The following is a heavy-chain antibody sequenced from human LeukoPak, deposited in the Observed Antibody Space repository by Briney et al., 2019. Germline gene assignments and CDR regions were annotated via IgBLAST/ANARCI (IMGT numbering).Heavy chain of an antibody. CDR3: AKDQQSCSSTSCYQNYYYYYYMDV. Sequence: PGGSLRLSCAASGFTFSSYGMHWVRQAPGKGLEWVAFIRYDGSNKYYADSVKGRFTISRDNSKNTLYLQMNSLRAEDTAVYYCAKDQQSCSSTSCYQNYYYYYYMDVWGKGTTVTISS. V-gene: IGHV3-30*02. CDR1: GFTFSSYG. J-gene: IGHJ6*03. D-gene: IGHD2-2*01. CDR2: IRYDGSNK.